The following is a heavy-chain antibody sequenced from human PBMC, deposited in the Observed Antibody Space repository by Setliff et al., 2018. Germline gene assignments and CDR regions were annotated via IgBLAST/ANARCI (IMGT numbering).Heavy chain of an antibody. Sequence: ASVKVSCKASGGTFSSYAINWVRQATGQGLEWMGWMNPNSGNTGYAQKFQGRVTITRDTSISTAYMELSRLRSDDTAVYYCARVKAPALYYYMDVWGKGTTVTVSS. CDR1: GGTFSSYA. D-gene: IGHD3-16*02. CDR3: ARVKAPALYYYMDV. CDR2: MNPNSGNT. J-gene: IGHJ6*03. V-gene: IGHV1-8*03.